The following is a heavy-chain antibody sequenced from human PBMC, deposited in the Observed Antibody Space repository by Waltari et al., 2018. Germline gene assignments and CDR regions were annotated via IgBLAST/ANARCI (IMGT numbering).Heavy chain of an antibody. D-gene: IGHD3-9*01. J-gene: IGHJ4*02. CDR1: GGSISGYY. CDR2: IYYSGST. V-gene: IGHV4-59*01. Sequence: QVQLQESGPGLVKPSETLSLTCTVSGGSISGYYWSWIRQPPGKGLEWIGYIYYSGSTNYNPSLKSRVTISVDTSKNQFSLKLSSVTAADTAVYYCARGTGYYTFDYWGQGTLVTVSS. CDR3: ARGTGYYTFDY.